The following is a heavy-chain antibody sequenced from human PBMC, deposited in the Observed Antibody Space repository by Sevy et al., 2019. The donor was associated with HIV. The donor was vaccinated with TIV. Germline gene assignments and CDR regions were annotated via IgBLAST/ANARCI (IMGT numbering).Heavy chain of an antibody. D-gene: IGHD6-19*01. CDR2: IFSSGST. CDR1: GFTVNDKY. CDR3: VSLFLSYRSGWSYFDY. Sequence: GESLKISCAISGFTVNDKYIIWVRQAPGKGLEWVSVIFSSGSTYYADSAKSRFTISRDNSKNTVDLQMNSVRAEDTAVYYCVSLFLSYRSGWSYFDYWGQGTLVTVSS. V-gene: IGHV3-66*02. J-gene: IGHJ4*02.